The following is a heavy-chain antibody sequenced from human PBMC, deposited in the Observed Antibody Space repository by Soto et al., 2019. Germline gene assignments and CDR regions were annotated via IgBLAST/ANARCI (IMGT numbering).Heavy chain of an antibody. CDR1: GGAFSDYA. J-gene: IGHJ6*02. CDR2: IMPIFRAP. D-gene: IGHD2-15*01. V-gene: IGHV1-69*05. CDR3: ASWLKGPDIGNYYYGMDV. Sequence: QVQLVQSGAEVKKPGSSVKVSCKASGGAFSDYAFSWVRQAPGQGLEWLGGIMPIFRAPDYAQKFQGRVPITPDEFTRTAYMEMNSLRSEDTAVYYCASWLKGPDIGNYYYGMDVWGQGTTVTVS.